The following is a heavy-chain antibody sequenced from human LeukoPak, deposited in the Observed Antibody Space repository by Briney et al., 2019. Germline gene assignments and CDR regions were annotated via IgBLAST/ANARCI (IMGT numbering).Heavy chain of an antibody. CDR2: ISTSSSYI. J-gene: IGHJ3*02. D-gene: IGHD2-15*01. Sequence: GGSLRLSCAAFGFTVSTNYMNWFRQSPGKGLEWVSSISTSSSYIYYADSVKGRFTSSRDNAKNSLSLQLNSLRAEDTAVYYCARYSGVGPCLFCSGFDIWGQGTMVTVSS. CDR3: ARYSGVGPCLFCSGFDI. CDR1: GFTVSTNY. V-gene: IGHV3-21*01.